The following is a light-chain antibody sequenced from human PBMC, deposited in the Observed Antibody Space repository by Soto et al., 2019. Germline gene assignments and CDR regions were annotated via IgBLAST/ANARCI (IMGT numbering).Light chain of an antibody. CDR2: GAS. CDR1: ETMSTF. CDR3: QQSHMTPLT. V-gene: IGKV1-39*01. J-gene: IGKJ4*01. Sequence: DIQMTQSPASLSASVGDRVTITCRASETMSTFLSWYQLRPGKAPKLLIYGASTLQSGVPSRFSGSGSGTDFTLTISSLQPEDIGTYFCQQSHMTPLTFGGGTEVEI.